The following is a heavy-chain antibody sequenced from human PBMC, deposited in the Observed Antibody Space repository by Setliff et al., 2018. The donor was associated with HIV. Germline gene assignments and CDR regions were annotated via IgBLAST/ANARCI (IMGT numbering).Heavy chain of an antibody. J-gene: IGHJ4*01. CDR1: GGSFSGHY. D-gene: IGHD2-21*02. CDR3: ARGSRSPLVNKFRVTPAFDY. CDR2: IRHSGST. Sequence: SETLSLTCAVYGGSFSGHYWSWIRQTPGKGLEWIGDIRHSGSTNYNPSLKSRVTISVDTSKNQFSLRLTSVTAADTAVYFCARGSRSPLVNKFRVTPAFDYWGQGTLVTVSS. V-gene: IGHV4-34*01.